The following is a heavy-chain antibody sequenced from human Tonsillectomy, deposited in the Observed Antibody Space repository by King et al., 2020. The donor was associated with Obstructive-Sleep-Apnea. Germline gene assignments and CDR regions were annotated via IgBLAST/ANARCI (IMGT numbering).Heavy chain of an antibody. V-gene: IGHV4-34*01. CDR2: INHSGST. D-gene: IGHD1-26*01. J-gene: IGHJ4*02. CDR3: ARLRAGQGSNAFDY. CDR1: GESFSGCY. Sequence: HVQLQQWGPGLLKPSETLSLTCAVYGESFSGCYWTWIRQPPGKGLEWIGEINHSGSTIYSPPLKSRVTISVDTSKNQFFLNLSSVTAADTAVYYCARLRAGQGSNAFDYWGQGTLVTVSS.